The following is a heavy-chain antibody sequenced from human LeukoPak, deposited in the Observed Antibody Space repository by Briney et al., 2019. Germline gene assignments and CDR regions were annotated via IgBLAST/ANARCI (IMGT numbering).Heavy chain of an antibody. CDR3: ARESTYYDFWSGYYRAAFDI. Sequence: PSETLSLTCTVSGGSISSHYWSWIRQPPGKGLEWIGYIYYSGSTNYNPSLKSRVTISVDTSKNKFSLKLSSVTAADTAVYYCARESTYYDFWSGYYRAAFDIWGQGTMVTVSS. CDR1: GGSISSHY. J-gene: IGHJ3*02. CDR2: IYYSGST. V-gene: IGHV4-59*11. D-gene: IGHD3-3*01.